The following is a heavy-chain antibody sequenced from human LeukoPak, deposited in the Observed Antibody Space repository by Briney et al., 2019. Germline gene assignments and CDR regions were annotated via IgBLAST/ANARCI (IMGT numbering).Heavy chain of an antibody. J-gene: IGHJ5*02. D-gene: IGHD2-15*01. V-gene: IGHV3-33*01. Sequence: GGSLRLSCAASGFTFSSYGMHWVRQAPGKGLEWVAVIWYDGSNKYYADSVKGRFTISRDNSKNTLYLQMNSLRAEDTAVYYCARGYCSGGNCYYLGWFDPWGQGTLVTVSS. CDR3: ARGYCSGGNCYYLGWFDP. CDR1: GFTFSSYG. CDR2: IWYDGSNK.